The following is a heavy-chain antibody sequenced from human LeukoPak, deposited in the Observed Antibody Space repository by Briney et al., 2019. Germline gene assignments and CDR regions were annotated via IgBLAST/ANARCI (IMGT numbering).Heavy chain of an antibody. Sequence: GGSLRLSCAASGFTFSSYGMHWVRQAPGKGLEWVAVIWYDGSNKYYADSVKGRFTISRDNSKNTLYLQMNSLRAEDTAVYYCARARVGSYGPFYVWGQGTTVTVSS. CDR3: ARARVGSYGPFYV. D-gene: IGHD5-18*01. CDR2: IWYDGSNK. CDR1: GFTFSSYG. J-gene: IGHJ6*02. V-gene: IGHV3-33*01.